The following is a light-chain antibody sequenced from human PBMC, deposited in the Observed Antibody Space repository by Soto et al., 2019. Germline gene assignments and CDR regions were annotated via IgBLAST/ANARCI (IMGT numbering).Light chain of an antibody. CDR3: QHYGSSPPLIP. CDR2: GAS. V-gene: IGKV3-20*01. CDR1: QSVNSNY. Sequence: EIVLTQSPGTLSLSPGERATLSCRASQSVNSNYLAWYQQRPGQAPRLLIYGASSRATGIPDRFSGGGSETVFPLPFSSLEPVVFAVYYCQHYGSSPPLIPLGKGTRREFK. J-gene: IGKJ5*01.